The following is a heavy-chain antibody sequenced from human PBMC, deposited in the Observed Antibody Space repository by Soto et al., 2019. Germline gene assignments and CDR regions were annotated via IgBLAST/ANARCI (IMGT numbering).Heavy chain of an antibody. D-gene: IGHD5-12*01. CDR1: GGTFSSYA. CDR3: ARTANGYSGYDPREDFDY. V-gene: IGHV1-69*12. Sequence: QVQLVQSGAEVKKPGSSVKVSCKASGGTFSSYAISWVRQAPGQGLEWMGGIIPIFGTANYAQKFQGRVTITADESTSTAYMELSSLRSEDTAVYYCARTANGYSGYDPREDFDYWGQGTLVTVSS. J-gene: IGHJ4*02. CDR2: IIPIFGTA.